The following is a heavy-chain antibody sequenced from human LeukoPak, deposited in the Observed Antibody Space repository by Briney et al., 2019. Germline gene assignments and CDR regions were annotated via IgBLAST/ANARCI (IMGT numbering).Heavy chain of an antibody. J-gene: IGHJ4*02. CDR2: ISYDGSNK. Sequence: GGSLRLSCAASGFTFSSSGMHWVRQAPGKGLEWVAVISYDGSNKYYADSVKGRFTISRDNSKNTLYLQMNSLRAEDTAVYYCAKDFVSSSWSFDYWGQGTLVTVSS. V-gene: IGHV3-30*18. CDR1: GFTFSSSG. CDR3: AKDFVSSSWSFDY. D-gene: IGHD6-13*01.